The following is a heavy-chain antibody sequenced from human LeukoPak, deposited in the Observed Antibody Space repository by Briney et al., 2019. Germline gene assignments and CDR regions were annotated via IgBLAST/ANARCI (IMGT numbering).Heavy chain of an antibody. D-gene: IGHD6-13*01. CDR2: ISAYNGNT. CDR1: GYTFRNYG. J-gene: IGHJ4*02. Sequence: ASVKVSCKASGYTFRNYGISWVRQAPGQGLEWMGWISAYNGNTKYAQKLQGRVTMTTDTSTNTAYMELRSLRSDDTAVYYCARDQGGTGSWYEGEGYWGQGTLVTVSS. V-gene: IGHV1-18*01. CDR3: ARDQGGTGSWYEGEGY.